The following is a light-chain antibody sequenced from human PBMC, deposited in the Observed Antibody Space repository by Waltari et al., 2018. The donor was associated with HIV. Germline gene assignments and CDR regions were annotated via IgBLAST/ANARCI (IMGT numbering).Light chain of an antibody. CDR2: ENN. CDR1: IIGIKS. Sequence: SVLTQPPSVSVAPGQTARITCGGSIIGIKSVHWYQQLPGTAPKLLIYENNKRPSGIPDRFSGFKSGTSATLGITGLQTGDEADYYCATWYSSLTGGPVFGGGTKLTVL. CDR3: ATWYSSLTGGPV. V-gene: IGLV1-51*02. J-gene: IGLJ3*02.